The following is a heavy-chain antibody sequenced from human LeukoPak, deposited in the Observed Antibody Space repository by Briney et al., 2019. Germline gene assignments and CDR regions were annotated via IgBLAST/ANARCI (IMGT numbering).Heavy chain of an antibody. CDR2: IYYSGST. CDR3: ARARGYFDL. J-gene: IGHJ2*01. CDR1: GXSISSSSYY. V-gene: IGHV4-39*01. Sequence: SETLSLTCTVSGXSISSSSYYWGWIRRPPGKGLEWIGSIYYSGSTYYNPSLKSRVTISVDTSKNQFSLKLSSVTAADTAVYYCARARGYFDLWGRGTLVTVSS. D-gene: IGHD5-12*01.